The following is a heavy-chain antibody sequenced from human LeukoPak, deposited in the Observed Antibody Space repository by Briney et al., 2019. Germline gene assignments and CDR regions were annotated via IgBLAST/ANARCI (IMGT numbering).Heavy chain of an antibody. CDR2: ISGSGGST. Sequence: PGGSLRLSCAASGFTFSSYAVSWVRQAPGKGLEWVSAISGSGGSTYYADSVKGRFTISRDNSKNTLYLQMNSLRAEDTAVYYCAKDQEDSGWYLSSFDYWGQGTLVTVSS. CDR3: AKDQEDSGWYLSSFDY. V-gene: IGHV3-23*01. CDR1: GFTFSSYA. D-gene: IGHD6-19*01. J-gene: IGHJ4*02.